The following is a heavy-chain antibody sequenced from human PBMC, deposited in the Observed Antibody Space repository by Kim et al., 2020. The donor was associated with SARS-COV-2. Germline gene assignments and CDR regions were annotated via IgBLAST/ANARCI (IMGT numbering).Heavy chain of an antibody. CDR3: ASLDY. J-gene: IGHJ4*02. V-gene: IGHV3-11*03. CDR2: SSSNSYT. Sequence: SSSNSYTHSADSVKCRFTIPRDNAKNSLYLPMNRLRAEDTAVYYCASLDYWGQGTLVTVSS.